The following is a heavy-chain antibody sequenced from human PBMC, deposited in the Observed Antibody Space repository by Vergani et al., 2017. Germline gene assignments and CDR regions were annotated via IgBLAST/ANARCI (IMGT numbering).Heavy chain of an antibody. D-gene: IGHD1-26*01. CDR1: GGSFSGYY. CDR3: AREGEDGRYYEGCFDY. V-gene: IGHV4-34*01. CDR2: INHSGST. J-gene: IGHJ4*02. Sequence: QVQLQQWGAGLLTPSETLSLTCAVYGGSFSGYYWSWIRQPPGKGLEWIGEINHSGSTNYNPSLKSRVTISVDTSKNQFSLKLSSVTAADTAVYYCAREGEDGRYYEGCFDYWGQGTLVTVSS.